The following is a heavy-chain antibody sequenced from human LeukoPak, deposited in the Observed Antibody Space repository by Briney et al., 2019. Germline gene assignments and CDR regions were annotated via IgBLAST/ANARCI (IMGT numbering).Heavy chain of an antibody. J-gene: IGHJ4*02. D-gene: IGHD3-22*01. V-gene: IGHV3-30*10. CDR3: ARTDYDSGGFYLYFFDY. Sequence: GGSLRLSCAAFGFSFDDYAMHWVRQAPGKGLGWVAFISYDGSNTYYTDSVKGRFTISRDNSKRTFYLQMNSLRPEDTAVYYCARTDYDSGGFYLYFFDYWGQGTLVTVSS. CDR1: GFSFDDYA. CDR2: ISYDGSNT.